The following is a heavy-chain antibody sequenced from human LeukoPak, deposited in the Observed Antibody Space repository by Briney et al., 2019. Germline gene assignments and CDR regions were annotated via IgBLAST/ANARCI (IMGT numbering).Heavy chain of an antibody. J-gene: IGHJ5*02. D-gene: IGHD2-2*01. CDR3: ARDYRASSIVVVPAASYNWFDP. CDR2: ISSSSSYI. CDR1: GFTFSSYS. Sequence: GGSLRLSCAASGFTFSSYSMNWVRQAPGKGLEWVSSISSSSSYIYYADSVKGRFTISRDNAKNSLYLQMNSLRAEDTAVYYCARDYRASSIVVVPAASYNWFDPWGQGTLVTVSS. V-gene: IGHV3-21*01.